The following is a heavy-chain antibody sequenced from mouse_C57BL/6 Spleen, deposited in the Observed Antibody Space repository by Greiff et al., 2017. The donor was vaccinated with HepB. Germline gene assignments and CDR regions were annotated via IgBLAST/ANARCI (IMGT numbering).Heavy chain of an antibody. CDR3: AREGWGNYGEAMDY. V-gene: IGHV1-82*01. Sequence: QVQLQQSGPELVKPGASVKISCKASGYAFSSSWINWVKQRPGKGLEWIGRIYPGDGDTNYNGKFKGKATLTADKSSSTAYMQLSSLTSEDSAVYFGAREGWGNYGEAMDYWGQGTSVTVSS. CDR2: IYPGDGDT. CDR1: GYAFSSSW. D-gene: IGHD2-1*01. J-gene: IGHJ4*01.